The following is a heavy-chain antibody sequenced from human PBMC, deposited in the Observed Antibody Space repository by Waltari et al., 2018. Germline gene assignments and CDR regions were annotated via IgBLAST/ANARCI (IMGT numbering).Heavy chain of an antibody. CDR1: GGTFSSYA. J-gene: IGHJ4*02. CDR3: ARQSPDPNGYCSGGSCWFDY. V-gene: IGHV1-69*10. Sequence: QVQLVQSGAEVKKPGSSVKVSYKASGGTFSSYAISWVRQAPGQGLEWMGGIIPILGIANYAQKFQGRVTITADKSTSTAYMELSSLRSEDTAVYYCARQSPDPNGYCSGGSCWFDYWGQGTLVTVSS. CDR2: IIPILGIA. D-gene: IGHD2-15*01.